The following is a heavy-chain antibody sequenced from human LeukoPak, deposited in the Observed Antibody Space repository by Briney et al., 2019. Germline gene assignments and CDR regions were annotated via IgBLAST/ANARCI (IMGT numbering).Heavy chain of an antibody. V-gene: IGHV2-5*01. J-gene: IGHJ4*02. CDR2: IYWNDDK. CDR3: AHSEGVAAAGTRRSLFDY. Sequence: ESGPTLVKPTQTLTLTCTFSGFSLSTSGVGVGWIRQPPGKALEWLALIYWNDDKRYSPSLKSRLTITKDTSKNQVVLTMTNMDPVDTATYYCAHSEGVAAAGTRRSLFDYWGQGTLVTVSS. D-gene: IGHD6-13*01. CDR1: GFSLSTSGVG.